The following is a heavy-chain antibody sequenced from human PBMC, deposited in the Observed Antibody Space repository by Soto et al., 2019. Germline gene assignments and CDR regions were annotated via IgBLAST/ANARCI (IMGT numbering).Heavy chain of an antibody. Sequence: ASVKVSCKASGYTFSDFDINWLRQASGQGPEWMGWMNAKSGDTFFAQRFQGKFNMTWDTSLSTAYKEVGSLTSDDTAMYYCARGNPFNYAGFDVWGQGTTVTVSS. CDR1: GYTFSDFD. D-gene: IGHD3-16*01. V-gene: IGHV1-8*01. J-gene: IGHJ6*02. CDR2: MNAKSGDT. CDR3: ARGNPFNYAGFDV.